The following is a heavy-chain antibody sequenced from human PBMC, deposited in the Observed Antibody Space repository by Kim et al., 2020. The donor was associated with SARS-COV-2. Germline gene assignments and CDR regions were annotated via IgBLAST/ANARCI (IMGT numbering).Heavy chain of an antibody. CDR3: ARLRGPGVPSQPPYLVEYGMDV. CDR2: ISSSSSTI. V-gene: IGHV3-48*02. Sequence: GSLRLSCAASGFTFSSYSMNWVRQAPGKGLEWVSYISSSSSTIYYADSVKGRFTITRDNAKNSLYLQMNSLRDEDTAVYYCARLRGPGVPSQPPYLVEYGMDVWGPGTTVTVSS. J-gene: IGHJ6*02. CDR1: GFTFSSYS. D-gene: IGHD3-10*01.